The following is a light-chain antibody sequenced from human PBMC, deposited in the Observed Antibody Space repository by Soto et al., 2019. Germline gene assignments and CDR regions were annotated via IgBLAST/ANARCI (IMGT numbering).Light chain of an antibody. V-gene: IGLV1-47*01. CDR1: SSNIGSYY. CDR2: RND. Sequence: QSVLTQPPSASGTPGQRVTISCSGSSSNIGSYYVYWYQQLPGTAPKLLIYRNDRRPSGVPDRFSGSKSGTSASLAISGLRSEDEADYYCAAWDDSLRVVFGGGTKLTVL. CDR3: AAWDDSLRVV. J-gene: IGLJ2*01.